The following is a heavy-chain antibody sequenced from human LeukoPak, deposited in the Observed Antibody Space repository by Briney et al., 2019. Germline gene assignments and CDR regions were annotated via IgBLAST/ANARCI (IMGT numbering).Heavy chain of an antibody. CDR2: IFYTGST. J-gene: IGHJ4*02. D-gene: IGHD3-10*01. CDR3: ARYNGSGRDPDY. Sequence: SETLSLTCSVSSGSITNSNYFWGWIRQPPGKGLEWIGSIFYTGSTDYNPSLKSRVTISVDTSKNRFSLTMNSVTAADTAVYFCARYNGSGRDPDYWGQGTLVTVSS. V-gene: IGHV4-39*01. CDR1: SGSITNSNYF.